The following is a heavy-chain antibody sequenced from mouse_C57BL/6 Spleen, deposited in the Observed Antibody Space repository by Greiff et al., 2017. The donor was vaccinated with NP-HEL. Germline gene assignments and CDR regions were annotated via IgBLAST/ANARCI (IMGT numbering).Heavy chain of an antibody. CDR2: ISSGSSTI. V-gene: IGHV5-17*01. J-gene: IGHJ2*01. Sequence: EVQGVESGGGLVKPGGSLKLSCAASGFTFSDYGMHWVRQAPEKGLEWVAYISSGSSTIYYADTVKGRFTISRDNAKNTLFLQMTSLRSEDTAMYYCARGGTTVVAPYYFDYWGQGTTLTVSS. D-gene: IGHD1-1*01. CDR1: GFTFSDYG. CDR3: ARGGTTVVAPYYFDY.